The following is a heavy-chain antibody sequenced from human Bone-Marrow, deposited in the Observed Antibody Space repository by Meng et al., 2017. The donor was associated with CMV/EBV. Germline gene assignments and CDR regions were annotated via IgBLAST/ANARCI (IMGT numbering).Heavy chain of an antibody. Sequence: GESLKISCAASGFTFSSYAMHWVRQAPGKGLEWVAVISYDGSSKYHADSVEGRFTISRDNSKNTLYLQMNSLRAEDTAVYYCAKGRNGITMTHWGQGTLVTVSS. CDR2: ISYDGSSK. V-gene: IGHV3-30*04. CDR3: AKGRNGITMTH. J-gene: IGHJ4*02. D-gene: IGHD3-22*01. CDR1: GFTFSSYA.